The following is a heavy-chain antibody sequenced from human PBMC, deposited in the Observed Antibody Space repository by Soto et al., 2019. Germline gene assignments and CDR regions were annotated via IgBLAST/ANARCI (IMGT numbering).Heavy chain of an antibody. CDR1: GGSFSGYY. J-gene: IGHJ6*02. Sequence: SETLCLTCAVYGGSFSGYYWSWIRQPPGKGLEWIGEINHSGSTNYNPSLKSRVTISVDTSKNQFSLKLSSVTAADTAVYYCAALGITGTGGYYYYYYGMDVWGQGTTVTVSS. CDR2: INHSGST. D-gene: IGHD1-7*01. CDR3: AALGITGTGGYYYYYYGMDV. V-gene: IGHV4-34*01.